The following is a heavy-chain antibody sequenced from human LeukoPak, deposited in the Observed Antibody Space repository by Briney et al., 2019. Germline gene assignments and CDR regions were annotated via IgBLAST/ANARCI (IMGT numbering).Heavy chain of an antibody. CDR2: IYPGDSDT. Sequence: GESLKISCKGSEYSFTNYWIAWVRQMPGKGLEWIGIIYPGDSDTRYSPSFQGQVSISADKSISTAYLQWSSLKASDTAMYYCARRSGVWYLFDYWGQGTLVTVSS. CDR3: ARRSGVWYLFDY. D-gene: IGHD6-13*01. J-gene: IGHJ4*02. V-gene: IGHV5-51*01. CDR1: EYSFTNYW.